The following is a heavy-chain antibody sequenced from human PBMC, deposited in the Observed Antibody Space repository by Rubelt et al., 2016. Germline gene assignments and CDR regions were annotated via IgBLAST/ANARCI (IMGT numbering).Heavy chain of an antibody. Sequence: QLQLQESGPGLVKPSETLSLTCTVSGDSTSTNYYWGWIRQPPGKGLEWVGSIYSSGTTYYNPSLQRRVTLSRGTAKKQFSLNQRAGTAADTAVYYGARDPGGYGSRFDPWGQGTLVTVSS. D-gene: IGHD3-10*01. CDR1: GDSTSTNYY. V-gene: IGHV4-39*07. CDR2: IYSSGTT. CDR3: ARDPGGYGSRFDP. J-gene: IGHJ5*02.